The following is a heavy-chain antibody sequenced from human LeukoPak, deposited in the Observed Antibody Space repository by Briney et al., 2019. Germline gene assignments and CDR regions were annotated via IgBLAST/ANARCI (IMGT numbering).Heavy chain of an antibody. D-gene: IGHD6-25*01. CDR3: ASVSGAGAFDI. J-gene: IGHJ3*02. V-gene: IGHV3-21*01. CDR2: ISSSSSYI. CDR1: GFTFSSYS. Sequence: GGSLRLSCAASGFTFSSYSMNWVRQAPGKGLEWASSISSSSSYIYYADSVKGRFTISRDNAKNSLYLQMNSLRAEDMAVYYCASVSGAGAFDIWGQGTMVTVSS.